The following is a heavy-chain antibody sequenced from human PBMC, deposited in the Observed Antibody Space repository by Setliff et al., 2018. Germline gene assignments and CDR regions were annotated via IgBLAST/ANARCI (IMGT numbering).Heavy chain of an antibody. CDR1: GGSISSSSYY. D-gene: IGHD4-17*01. J-gene: IGHJ5*02. CDR2: IYYSGST. V-gene: IGHV4-39*01. Sequence: SSETLSLTCTVSGGSISSSSYYWGWIRQPPGKGLEWIGSIYYSGSTYYNPSLKSRVTISVDTSKNQFSLKLSSVTAADTAVYYCARAIYGGNSRTNWFDPWGQGTLVTVSS. CDR3: ARAIYGGNSRTNWFDP.